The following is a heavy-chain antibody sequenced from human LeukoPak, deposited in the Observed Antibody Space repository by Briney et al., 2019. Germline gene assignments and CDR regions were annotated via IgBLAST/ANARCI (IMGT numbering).Heavy chain of an antibody. CDR3: ARVGIVVVVAAQSPWFDP. D-gene: IGHD2-15*01. CDR1: GVSISSSSYY. J-gene: IGHJ5*02. CDR2: IYYSGSA. V-gene: IGHV4-39*07. Sequence: SETLSLTCTVSGVSISSSSYYWGWLRQPPGKGLEWIGSIYYSGSAYYNPSLKSRVTISVDTSKNQFSLRLSSVTAADTAVYYCARVGIVVVVAAQSPWFDPWGQGTLVTVSS.